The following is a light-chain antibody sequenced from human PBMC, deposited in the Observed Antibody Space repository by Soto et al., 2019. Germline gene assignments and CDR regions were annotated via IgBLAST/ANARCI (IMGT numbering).Light chain of an antibody. J-gene: IGKJ1*01. V-gene: IGKV3-15*01. CDR3: QQYDNWPRWT. Sequence: EIVMTQSPATLSVSPGEKATLSCRATRRVSDNVAWYQQRLGQAPRLLIYGASTRATGTPARFSGSGSGTEFTLTISSLQSEDFAVYYCQQYDNWPRWTFGQGTKVEIK. CDR1: RRVSDN. CDR2: GAS.